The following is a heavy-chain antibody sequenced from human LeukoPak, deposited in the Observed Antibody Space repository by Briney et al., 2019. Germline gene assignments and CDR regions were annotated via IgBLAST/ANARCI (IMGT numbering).Heavy chain of an antibody. CDR3: ARDLPVDQYNWNYENYFDY. Sequence: GASVKVSCKASGYTFTSYYMHWVRQAPGQGLEWMGIINPSGGSTSYAQKFQGRVTMTRDTSTSTVYMELSSLRSEDTAVYYCARDLPVDQYNWNYENYFDYWGQGTLVTVSS. J-gene: IGHJ4*02. CDR2: INPSGGST. V-gene: IGHV1-46*01. CDR1: GYTFTSYY. D-gene: IGHD1-7*01.